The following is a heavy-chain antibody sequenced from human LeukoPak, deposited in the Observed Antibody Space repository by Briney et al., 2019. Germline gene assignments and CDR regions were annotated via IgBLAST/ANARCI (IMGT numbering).Heavy chain of an antibody. D-gene: IGHD1-26*01. J-gene: IGHJ4*02. V-gene: IGHV4-34*01. CDR2: INHSGST. CDR1: GGSFSGYY. CDR3: ARGVGDLPPYRYYFNY. Sequence: SETLSLTCAVYGGSFSGYYWSWIRQPPGKGLEWIGEINHSGSTNYNPSLKSRVTISVDTSKNQFSLKLSSVTAADTAVYYCARGVGDLPPYRYYFNYWGQGTLVTVSS.